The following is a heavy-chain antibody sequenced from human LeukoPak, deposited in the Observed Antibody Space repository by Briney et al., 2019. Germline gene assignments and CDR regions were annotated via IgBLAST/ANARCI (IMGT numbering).Heavy chain of an antibody. CDR1: GYSFTDYY. CDR2: INPNSGGT. V-gene: IGHV1-2*02. CDR3: ARADRLHGGPYLIGP. D-gene: IGHD2-21*01. J-gene: IGHJ5*02. Sequence: ASVKVSCKTSGYSFTDYYTHWVRQAPGQGLEWMGWINPNSGGTSAAQKFQGRVTMTRDTSITTVYMEVSWLTSDDTAIYYCARADRLHGGPYLIGPWGQGTLVTVSS.